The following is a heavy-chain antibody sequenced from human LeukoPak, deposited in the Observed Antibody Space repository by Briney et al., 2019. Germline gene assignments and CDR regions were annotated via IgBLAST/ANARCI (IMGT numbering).Heavy chain of an antibody. Sequence: PGGSLRLSCAASGFTFSNYWMSWVRQAPGKGLEWVANIKQDGSEKYYVNSVKGRFTISRDNAKNTLYLQMNSLRAEDTAVYYCARAGYYLSPYFFDYWGQGTLVTVSS. CDR2: IKQDGSEK. V-gene: IGHV3-7*04. J-gene: IGHJ4*02. CDR3: ARAGYYLSPYFFDY. CDR1: GFTFSNYW. D-gene: IGHD3-3*01.